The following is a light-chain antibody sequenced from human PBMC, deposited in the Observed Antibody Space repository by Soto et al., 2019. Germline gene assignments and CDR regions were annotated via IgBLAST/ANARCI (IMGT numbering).Light chain of an antibody. J-gene: IGKJ4*01. CDR3: QQRPNWPLT. Sequence: EMVLTQSPATLSLSPGERATHSCRASQSISSHLVWYQQKLGQAPRLLIYDASNRATGIPARFSGSGSGTDFTLTISSLEPEDFAVYYCQQRPNWPLTFGGGTRVEIK. V-gene: IGKV3-11*01. CDR1: QSISSH. CDR2: DAS.